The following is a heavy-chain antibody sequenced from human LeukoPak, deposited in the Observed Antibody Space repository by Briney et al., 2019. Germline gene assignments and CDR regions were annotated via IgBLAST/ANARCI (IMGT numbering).Heavy chain of an antibody. CDR3: AKENGYNGYAVFDY. J-gene: IGHJ4*02. CDR1: EFTFSSYA. Sequence: GGSLRLSCAASEFTFSSYAMTWVRQAPGKGLEWVSAISGSGGTTYYADSVKGRFAISRDNSKNTLYLQMSSLRAEDTAVYYCAKENGYNGYAVFDYWGQETLVTVSS. CDR2: ISGSGGTT. V-gene: IGHV3-23*01. D-gene: IGHD5-12*01.